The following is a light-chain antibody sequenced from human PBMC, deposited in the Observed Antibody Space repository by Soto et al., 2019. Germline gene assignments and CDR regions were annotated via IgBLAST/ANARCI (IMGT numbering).Light chain of an antibody. Sequence: EIVLTQSPATLSLSPGERASLSCRASQSVSSYLAWYQQKPGQAPRLLISDASYRATGIPARFSGSGSGTDVTLTISSLEPEDFAVYYCQQRSNWPRYTFGQGTKLEIK. J-gene: IGKJ2*01. V-gene: IGKV3-11*01. CDR3: QQRSNWPRYT. CDR2: DAS. CDR1: QSVSSY.